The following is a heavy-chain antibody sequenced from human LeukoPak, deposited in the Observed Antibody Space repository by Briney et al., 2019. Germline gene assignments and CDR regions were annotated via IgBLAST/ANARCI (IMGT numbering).Heavy chain of an antibody. CDR1: GGSISSYY. CDR2: IYYSGST. J-gene: IGHJ6*03. CDR3: ARGNYYYYYMDV. V-gene: IGHV4-39*07. Sequence: SETMSLTCTVSGGSISSYYWGWIRQPPGKGLEWIGSIYYSGSTYYNPSLKSRVTISVDTSKNQFSLKLSSVTAADTAVYYCARGNYYYYYMDVWGKGTTVTVSS.